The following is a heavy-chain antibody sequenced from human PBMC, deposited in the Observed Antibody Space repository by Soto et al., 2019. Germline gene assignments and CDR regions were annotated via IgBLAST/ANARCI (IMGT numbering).Heavy chain of an antibody. V-gene: IGHV4-30-4*08. CDR3: AREDDGGYRDYYGLDV. CDR2: IHYSGSI. J-gene: IGHJ6*02. D-gene: IGHD5-18*01. CDR1: GGAISYVYYH. Sequence: QVQLQQSGPGLVKPSQTLSLTCTVSGGAISYVYYHWTWIRQSPGKVLEWIGYIHYSGSIIYNPSFKSRVTLSVDTSKNQFSLQLSSVTAADTAVYFCAREDDGGYRDYYGLDVWGQGTTVTVSS.